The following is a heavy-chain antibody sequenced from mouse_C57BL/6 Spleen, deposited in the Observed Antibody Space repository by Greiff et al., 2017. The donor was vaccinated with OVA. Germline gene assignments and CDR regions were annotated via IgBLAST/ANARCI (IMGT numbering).Heavy chain of an antibody. D-gene: IGHD2-12*01. J-gene: IGHJ4*01. CDR1: GFNIKDAY. Sequence: EVQLQQSGAELVRPGASVKLSCTASGFNIKDAYMHWVKQRPEQGLEWIGWIDPENGDTEYASKFPGKATITADTSSNTAYLQLSSLTSVDTAVYYSTTSYDTGSYAMDYWGQGTSVTVSS. V-gene: IGHV14-4*01. CDR2: IDPENGDT. CDR3: TTSYDTGSYAMDY.